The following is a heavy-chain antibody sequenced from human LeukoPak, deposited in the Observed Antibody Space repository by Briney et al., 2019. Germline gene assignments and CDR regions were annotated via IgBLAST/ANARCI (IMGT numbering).Heavy chain of an antibody. Sequence: GGSLRLSCAASGFTFSSYSMNWVRQAPGKGLEWVSSISSSSSYIYYADSVKGRFTISRDNAKNSLYLQMNSLRAEDTAVYYCARDRSGIAVVPAAIGATYYYGMDVWGQGTTVTVSS. CDR1: GFTFSSYS. CDR2: ISSSSSYI. CDR3: ARDRSGIAVVPAAIGATYYYGMDV. V-gene: IGHV3-21*01. D-gene: IGHD2-2*02. J-gene: IGHJ6*02.